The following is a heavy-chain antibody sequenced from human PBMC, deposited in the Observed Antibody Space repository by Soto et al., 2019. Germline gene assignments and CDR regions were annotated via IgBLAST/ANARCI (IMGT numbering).Heavy chain of an antibody. V-gene: IGHV4-61*01. D-gene: IGHD3-22*01. CDR3: ARERYYYDSSGYYWPYYYYGMDV. Sequence: SETLSLTCTVSGGSITSSSYYWGWIRQPPGKGLEWIGYIYYSGSTNYNPSLKSRVTISVDTSKNQFSLTLSSVTAADTAVYYCARERYYYDSSGYYWPYYYYGMDVWGQGTTVTVSS. J-gene: IGHJ6*02. CDR1: GGSITSSSYY. CDR2: IYYSGST.